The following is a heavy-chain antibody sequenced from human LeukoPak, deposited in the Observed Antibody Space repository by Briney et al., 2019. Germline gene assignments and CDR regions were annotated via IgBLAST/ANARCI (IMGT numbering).Heavy chain of an antibody. Sequence: ASVKVSCKASGYTFTSYDINWVRQATGQGLEWMGWVNPNSGNTGYAQKFQGRVTMTRNTSISTAYMELSSLRSEDTAVYYCARGSALRYFDWLLSGRLHYFDYWGQGTLVTVSS. CDR3: ARGSALRYFDWLLSGRLHYFDY. CDR2: VNPNSGNT. D-gene: IGHD3-9*01. CDR1: GYTFTSYD. V-gene: IGHV1-8*01. J-gene: IGHJ4*02.